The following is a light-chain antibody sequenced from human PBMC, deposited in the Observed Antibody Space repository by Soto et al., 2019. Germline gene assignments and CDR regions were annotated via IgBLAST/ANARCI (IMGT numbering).Light chain of an antibody. V-gene: IGLV1-40*01. CDR3: QSYDHSLNAWV. CDR2: GNS. Sequence: QPVLTQPPSMSGAPGQRVTISCTGSSSNIGAPYDVHWYQQFPGTAPKLLISGNSNRPSGVPDRFSGSTSGTSASLALTGLQAEDEADYYCQSYDHSLNAWVFGGGTQLTVL. CDR1: SSNIGAPYD. J-gene: IGLJ7*01.